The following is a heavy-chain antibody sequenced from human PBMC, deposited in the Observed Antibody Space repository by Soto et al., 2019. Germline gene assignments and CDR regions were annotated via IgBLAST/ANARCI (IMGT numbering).Heavy chain of an antibody. Sequence: QVQLVQSGAEVKKPGASVKVSCTASGYTFTSHGFSWVRQAPGQGLEWMGWISGYNGNTNFAQKFQGRVTMTTDTSTSTAYMELRSLRSDDTAVYYCASWAGQKHVFGGPFDYWGQGTRVSVSS. CDR3: ASWAGQKHVFGGPFDY. V-gene: IGHV1-18*04. D-gene: IGHD2-15*01. J-gene: IGHJ4*02. CDR1: GYTFTSHG. CDR2: ISGYNGNT.